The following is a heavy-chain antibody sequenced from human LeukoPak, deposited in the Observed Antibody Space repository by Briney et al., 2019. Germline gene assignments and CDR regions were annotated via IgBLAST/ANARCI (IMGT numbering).Heavy chain of an antibody. CDR1: GFTFSNYG. D-gene: IGHD7-27*01. Sequence: GGSLRLSCVASGFTFSNYGMNWVRQAPGKGLEWLSGVSPPGGGTYYADSVKGRFTISRDDSKNTLSLQMNSLRVEDTAVYHCARDLAWGAFDYWGQGTLVTVSS. CDR2: VSPPGGGT. V-gene: IGHV3-23*01. CDR3: ARDLAWGAFDY. J-gene: IGHJ4*02.